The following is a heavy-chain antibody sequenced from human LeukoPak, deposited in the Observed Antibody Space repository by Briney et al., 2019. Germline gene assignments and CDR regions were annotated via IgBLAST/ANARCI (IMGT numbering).Heavy chain of an antibody. CDR1: GGSFSDYY. Sequence: SETLSLTCAVYGGSFSDYYWSWVRQPPGKGLEWIGEFTHSGSITYNPFLKGRVIISVDTSKTQFSLKVSSVTAADTAIYYCARGDGRRGGYYYGSGSSPESQTFYYYYGMDVWGQGTTVTVSS. V-gene: IGHV4-34*01. D-gene: IGHD3-10*01. CDR3: ARGDGRRGGYYYGSGSSPESQTFYYYYGMDV. J-gene: IGHJ6*02. CDR2: FTHSGSI.